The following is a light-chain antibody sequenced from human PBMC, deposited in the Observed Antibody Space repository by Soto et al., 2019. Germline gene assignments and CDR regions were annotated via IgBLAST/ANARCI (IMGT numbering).Light chain of an antibody. CDR1: HSVSSR. CDR3: QHYTNWPLT. Sequence: EIVMTQSPATLSVSPGERATLACRASHSVSSRLAWYQQKPCQAPRLLIYGASTSATGLPARFSGSGSGTEFTLTISSLQSEDFAVYYCQHYTNWPLTFGGGTKVEIK. CDR2: GAS. J-gene: IGKJ4*01. V-gene: IGKV3-15*01.